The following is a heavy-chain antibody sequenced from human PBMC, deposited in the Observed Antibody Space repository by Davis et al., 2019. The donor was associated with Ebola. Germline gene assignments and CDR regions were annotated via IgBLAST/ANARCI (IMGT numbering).Heavy chain of an antibody. CDR1: GNSVSRNSAG. J-gene: IGHJ6*02. CDR3: TRGWLRGGMDV. V-gene: IGHV6-1*01. CDR2: TYYKSKWYN. Sequence: HSQTLSLTCAFSGNSVSRNSAGWNWIRQSPSRGLEWLGRTYYKSKWYNDYAVSVKSRITINPATSKNQFSLQLNSVTPEDTALYYCTRGWLRGGMDVWGEGTTVTV. D-gene: IGHD5-18*01.